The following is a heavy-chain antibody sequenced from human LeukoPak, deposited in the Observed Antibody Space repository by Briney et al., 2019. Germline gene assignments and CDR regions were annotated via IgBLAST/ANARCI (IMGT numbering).Heavy chain of an antibody. J-gene: IGHJ4*02. CDR2: IIPIFGTA. CDR1: GGTFSSYA. V-gene: IGHV1-69*13. D-gene: IGHD5-24*01. Sequence: GASVKVSCKASGGTFSSYAISWVRQAPGQGLEWMGGIIPIFGTANYAQKFQGRVTITADESTSTAYMELSSLRSEDTAVYYCARVGDGYSYYFDCWGQGTLVTVSS. CDR3: ARVGDGYSYYFDC.